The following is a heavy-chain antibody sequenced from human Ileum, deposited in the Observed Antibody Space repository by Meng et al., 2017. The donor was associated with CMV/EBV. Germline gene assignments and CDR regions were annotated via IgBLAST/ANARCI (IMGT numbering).Heavy chain of an antibody. J-gene: IGHJ5*02. V-gene: IGHV1-18*01. Sequence: CKASGYTFTSYGIGWVRQAPGQGLEWMGWISAYNGNTNYAQKLQGRVTMTTDTTTSTAYMELRSLRSDDTAVYYCARAVRYANNWFDPWGQGTLVTVSS. CDR3: ARAVRYANNWFDP. D-gene: IGHD2-2*01. CDR2: ISAYNGNT. CDR1: GYTFTSYG.